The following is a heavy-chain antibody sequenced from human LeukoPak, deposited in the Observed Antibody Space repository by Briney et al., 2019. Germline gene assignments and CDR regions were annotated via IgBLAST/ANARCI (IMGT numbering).Heavy chain of an antibody. V-gene: IGHV3-30*04. CDR2: ISNDGNNK. CDR3: ARDLYDSSGYYLTLGY. CDR1: GFTFSSHA. J-gene: IGHJ4*02. Sequence: GGSLRLSCAASGFTFSSHAVHWVRQAPGKGLEWVAVISNDGNNKYYGDSVKGRFTISRDNSKNTLYLLMNSLRVDDTAVYYCARDLYDSSGYYLTLGYWGQGTLVTVSS. D-gene: IGHD3-22*01.